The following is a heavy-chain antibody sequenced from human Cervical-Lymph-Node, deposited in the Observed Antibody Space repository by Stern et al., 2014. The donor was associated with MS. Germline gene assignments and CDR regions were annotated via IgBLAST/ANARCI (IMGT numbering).Heavy chain of an antibody. CDR2: VSYDGTQR. D-gene: IGHD3-10*01. Sequence: QLVASGGGVVQPVRSLSLSCVASGFTFSTYAMHWVRQAPGKGLAWVAFVSYDGTQRNSTDSVKARFTISRDNSKNTLYLHMNSLRDEDTAVYFCARGGRGVGLEYWGQGALVTVSS. J-gene: IGHJ4*02. V-gene: IGHV3-30-3*01. CDR3: ARGGRGVGLEY. CDR1: GFTFSTYA.